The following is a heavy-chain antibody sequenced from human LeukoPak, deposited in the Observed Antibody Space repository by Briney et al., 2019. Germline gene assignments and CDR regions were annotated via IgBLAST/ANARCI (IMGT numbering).Heavy chain of an antibody. V-gene: IGHV1-18*01. Sequence: ASVKVSCKPSGYTFTNYGINWVRQAPGQGREWMGWISGYNCNTNYAQKLQGRVTMTTHTSTTTAYMELTSLSSDDTAMYYCARGDYGGTPDYWGQGTLVTVSS. CDR3: ARGDYGGTPDY. CDR2: ISGYNCNT. J-gene: IGHJ4*02. CDR1: GYTFTNYG. D-gene: IGHD4-23*01.